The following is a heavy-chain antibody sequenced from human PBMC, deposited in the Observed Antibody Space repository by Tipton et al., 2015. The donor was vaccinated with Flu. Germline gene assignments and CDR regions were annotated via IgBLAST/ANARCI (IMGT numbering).Heavy chain of an antibody. CDR2: IHPDASDT. Sequence: QSEPEVKKPGESLMISCKTSGYFFTSYWIAWVRQVPGKGLEWMGMIHPDASDTRYSPSFQGHVSMSADKSIRTAYLHVSSLKASDTAMYYCARRIVATIWAFDVWGQGTMVSVSS. J-gene: IGHJ3*01. D-gene: IGHD5-12*01. CDR1: GYFFTSYW. V-gene: IGHV5-51*03. CDR3: ARRIVATIWAFDV.